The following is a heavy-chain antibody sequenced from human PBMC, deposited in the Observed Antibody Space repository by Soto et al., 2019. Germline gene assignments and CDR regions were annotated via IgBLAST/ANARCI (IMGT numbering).Heavy chain of an antibody. V-gene: IGHV1-69*02. CDR2: IIPILGIA. CDR1: GGTFSSYT. J-gene: IGHJ3*02. Sequence: QVQLVQSGAEVKKPGSSVKVSCKASGGTFSSYTISWVRQAPGQGLEWMGRIIPILGIANYAQKFQGRVTITADKSTSTAYMELSSLRSEDTAVYYCASIARGSYYGSGSYAYDDAFDIWGQGTMVTVSS. D-gene: IGHD3-10*01. CDR3: ASIARGSYYGSGSYAYDDAFDI.